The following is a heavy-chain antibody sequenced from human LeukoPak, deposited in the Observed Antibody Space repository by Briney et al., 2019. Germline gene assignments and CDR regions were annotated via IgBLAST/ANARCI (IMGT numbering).Heavy chain of an antibody. Sequence: GGSLRLSCAASGFTFSSYAMSWVRQAPGKGLEWVSAISGSGGSTCYADSVKGRFTISRDNSKNTLYLQMNSLRAEDTAVYYCANLDTAMVYYYGMDVWGQGTTVTVSS. J-gene: IGHJ6*02. V-gene: IGHV3-23*01. CDR3: ANLDTAMVYYYGMDV. CDR1: GFTFSSYA. D-gene: IGHD5-18*01. CDR2: ISGSGGST.